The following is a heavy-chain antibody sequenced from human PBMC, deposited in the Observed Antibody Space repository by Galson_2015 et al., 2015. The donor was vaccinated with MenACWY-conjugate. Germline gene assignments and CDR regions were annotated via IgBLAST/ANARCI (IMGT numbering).Heavy chain of an antibody. CDR1: GYTFTSYA. J-gene: IGHJ5*02. Sequence: SVKVSCKASGYTFTSYAMHWVRQAPGQRLEWMGWINAGNGNTKYSQKFQGRVTITRDTSASTAYMELSSLRSEDTAVYYCARELPGDYALREKQTQKDNWFDPWGQGTLVTVSS. V-gene: IGHV1-3*01. CDR2: INAGNGNT. CDR3: ARELPGDYALREKQTQKDNWFDP. D-gene: IGHD4-17*01.